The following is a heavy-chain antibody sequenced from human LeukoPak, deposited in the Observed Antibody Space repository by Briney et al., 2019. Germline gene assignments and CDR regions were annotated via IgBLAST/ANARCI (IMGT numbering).Heavy chain of an antibody. CDR1: GFTFSSYG. Sequence: GGSLRLSCAASGFTFSSYGMHWVRQAPGKGLEWVAVIWYGGSNKYYADSVKGRFTISRDNSKNTLYLQMNSLRAEDTAVYYCARSGITGTWAQHWGQGTLVTVSS. J-gene: IGHJ1*01. D-gene: IGHD1-7*01. V-gene: IGHV3-33*08. CDR3: ARSGITGTWAQH. CDR2: IWYGGSNK.